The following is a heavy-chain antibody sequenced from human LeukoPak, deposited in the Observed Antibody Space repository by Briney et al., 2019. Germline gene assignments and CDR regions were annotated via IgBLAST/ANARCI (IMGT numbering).Heavy chain of an antibody. D-gene: IGHD6-13*01. V-gene: IGHV7-4-1*02. CDR3: ARDSAAGTFYYYYYMDV. CDR1: GYTFTSYA. CDR2: INTNTGNP. J-gene: IGHJ6*03. Sequence: GASVKVSCKASGYTFTSYAMNWVRQAPGQGLEWMGWINTNTGNPTYAQGFTGRFVFSLDTSVSTAYLQISSLKAEDTAVYYCARDSAAGTFYYYYYMDVWGKGTTVTVSS.